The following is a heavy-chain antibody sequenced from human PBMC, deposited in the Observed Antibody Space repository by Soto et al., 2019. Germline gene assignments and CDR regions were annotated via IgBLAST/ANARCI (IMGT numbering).Heavy chain of an antibody. Sequence: NPSETLSLTCGVSGDSIYRSYWWSWVRLPPGKGPEWIGEIFHTGTTNYNPSLKSRLTMSVDKSKKEISLKLDSVTAADTAVYFCARSARYGVVGDYWGQGTGVTVSS. D-gene: IGHD2-15*01. CDR2: IFHTGTT. CDR1: GDSIYRSYW. J-gene: IGHJ4*02. CDR3: ARSARYGVVGDY. V-gene: IGHV4-4*02.